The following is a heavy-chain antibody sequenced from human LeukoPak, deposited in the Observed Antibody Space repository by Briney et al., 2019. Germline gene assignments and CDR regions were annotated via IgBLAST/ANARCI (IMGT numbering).Heavy chain of an antibody. V-gene: IGHV3-23*01. CDR1: GFSFKNFA. CDR2: ISASGGST. J-gene: IGHJ4*02. CDR3: AKGSGSYYEGYFDD. Sequence: GGSLRLSCSVTGFSFKNFAMHWVRQAPGKGLEWVSAISASGGSTYYTDSVKGRFTISRDNSKNTLYLQMNSLRAEDTAVYYCAKGSGSYYEGYFDDWGQGTLVTVSS. D-gene: IGHD1-26*01.